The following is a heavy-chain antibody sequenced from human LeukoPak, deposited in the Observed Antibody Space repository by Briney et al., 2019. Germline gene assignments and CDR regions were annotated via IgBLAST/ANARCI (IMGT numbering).Heavy chain of an antibody. D-gene: IGHD3-9*01. J-gene: IGHJ4*02. V-gene: IGHV4-59*01. Sequence: SETLSLTCTASGGSISSYYWSWIRQPPGEGLEWIGYIYYSGSTNYNPSLKSRVTISVDTSKNQFSLKLSSVTAADTAVYYCARVGPYYDILTGTPPAVYFDYWGQGTLVTVSS. CDR2: IYYSGST. CDR1: GGSISSYY. CDR3: ARVGPYYDILTGTPPAVYFDY.